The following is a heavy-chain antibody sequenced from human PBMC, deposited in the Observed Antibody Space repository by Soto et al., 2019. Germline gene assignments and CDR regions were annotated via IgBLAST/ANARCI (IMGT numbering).Heavy chain of an antibody. CDR1: GYTFASYA. CDR3: ARSVGYPDY. CDR2: ISTSSGNA. J-gene: IGHJ4*02. Sequence: QVQLVQSGGEVRKHGASVNVSCKASGYTFASYAITWVRQAPGEGLEWMGWISTSSGNANYAQRFQGRVTITRDTPTTTVYMQLRSLRSDDSAVYFCARSVGYPDYWGQGTLVTVSS. D-gene: IGHD5-18*01. V-gene: IGHV1-18*01.